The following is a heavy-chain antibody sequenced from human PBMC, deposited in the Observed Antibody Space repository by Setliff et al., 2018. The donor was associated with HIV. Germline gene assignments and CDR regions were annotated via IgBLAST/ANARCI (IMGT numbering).Heavy chain of an antibody. Sequence: SETLSLTCSVSGDSISSGSYYWSWIRLPAGKGLEWIGQIHTTGNTNYNPSLKSRVTISMDTSKNQFSLKLNSVTATDTAVYYCARRTFGSGRIDPWGQGTLVTVSS. V-gene: IGHV4-61*09. CDR2: IHTTGNT. J-gene: IGHJ5*02. CDR1: GDSISSGSYY. CDR3: ARRTFGSGRIDP. D-gene: IGHD3-16*01.